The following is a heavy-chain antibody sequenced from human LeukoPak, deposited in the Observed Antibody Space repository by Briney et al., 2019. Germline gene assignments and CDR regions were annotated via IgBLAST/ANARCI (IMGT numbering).Heavy chain of an antibody. D-gene: IGHD3-9*01. J-gene: IGHJ4*02. Sequence: SETLSLTCTVSGGSISSYYWSWIRQPPGKGLEWIGYIYYSGSTNYNPSLKSRVTISVDTSKNQFSLKLSSVTAADTAVYYCARGDYDILTGYYGFDYWGQGTLVTVSS. CDR3: ARGDYDILTGYYGFDY. CDR1: GGSISSYY. V-gene: IGHV4-59*01. CDR2: IYYSGST.